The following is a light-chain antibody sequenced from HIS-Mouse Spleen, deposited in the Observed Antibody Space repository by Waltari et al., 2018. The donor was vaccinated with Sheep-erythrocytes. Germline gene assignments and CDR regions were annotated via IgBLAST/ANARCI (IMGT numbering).Light chain of an antibody. Sequence: QSALTQPRSVSGSPGQSVTIPCTGTSSDVGGYNYVSWYQQHPGKAPKLMIYDVSKRPSGVPDRFSGSKSGNTASLTISGLQAEDEADYYCCSYAGSYNHVFATGTKVTV. CDR1: SSDVGGYNY. J-gene: IGLJ1*01. CDR2: DVS. CDR3: CSYAGSYNHV. V-gene: IGLV2-11*01.